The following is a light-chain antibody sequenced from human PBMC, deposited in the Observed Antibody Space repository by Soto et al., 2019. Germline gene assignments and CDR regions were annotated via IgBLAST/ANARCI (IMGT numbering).Light chain of an antibody. V-gene: IGKV3-15*01. J-gene: IGKJ2*01. CDR1: QSVSSN. Sequence: EIVMTQSPATLSVSPGERATLSCRASQSVSSNLAWYQQKPGQAPRLLIYGASTRATGIPARFSGSGSGTEFTLTSSSLQSEDVAVYYCQQYNNWPKTFGQGTKLEIK. CDR3: QQYNNWPKT. CDR2: GAS.